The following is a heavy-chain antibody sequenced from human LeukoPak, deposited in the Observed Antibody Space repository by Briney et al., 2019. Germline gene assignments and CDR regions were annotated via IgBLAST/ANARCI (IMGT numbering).Heavy chain of an antibody. V-gene: IGHV3-23*01. CDR1: GFTCSSYA. CDR3: AKDIRGSTSWYGLDS. J-gene: IGHJ4*02. CDR2: ISGSGGST. D-gene: IGHD6-13*01. Sequence: AGGSLRLSCAASGFTCSSYAMSWVRQAPGKGLEWVSAISGSGGSTYYADSVKGRFTISRDNSKNSLYLQMNSLRAEDTALYYCAKDIRGSTSWYGLDSWGQGTLVTVSS.